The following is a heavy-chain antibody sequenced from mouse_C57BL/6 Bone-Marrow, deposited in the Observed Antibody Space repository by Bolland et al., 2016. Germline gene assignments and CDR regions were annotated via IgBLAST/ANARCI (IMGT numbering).Heavy chain of an antibody. CDR3: AESKAWFAY. D-gene: IGHD1-3*01. CDR2: EDGET. Sequence: EDGETKYAPKFQGKATITADTSSKTAYLQLSSLTSEDTAVYYCAESKAWFAYWGQGTLV. J-gene: IGHJ3*01. V-gene: IGHV14-2*01.